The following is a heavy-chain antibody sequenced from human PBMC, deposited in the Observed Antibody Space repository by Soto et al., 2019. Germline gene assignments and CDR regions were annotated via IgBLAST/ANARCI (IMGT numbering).Heavy chain of an antibody. CDR1: GYSFTNND. CDR3: ARMETFGSLNWFDP. D-gene: IGHD3-16*01. V-gene: IGHV1-8*01. CDR2: MNPGSGDT. Sequence: ASVKVYCKASGYSFTNNDVSWVRHATGQGLEWMGWMNPGSGDTGYAQKFQGRVTMTRDISIATAYMELSSLRSDDTAIYYCARMETFGSLNWFDPWGQGTLVTVSS. J-gene: IGHJ5*02.